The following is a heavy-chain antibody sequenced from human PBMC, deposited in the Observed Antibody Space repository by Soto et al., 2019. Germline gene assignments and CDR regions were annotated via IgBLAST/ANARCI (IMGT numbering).Heavy chain of an antibody. CDR2: VYYSGST. CDR3: ARMPYTGSNPPFDY. J-gene: IGHJ4*02. CDR1: GGSIRSYY. V-gene: IGHV4-59*01. Sequence: SETLSLTCTVSGGSIRSYYWSWIRQSPGKGLGMIGYVYYSGSTIYNPSLKSRVTISVDTSNNQFSLKLSSVTAADTAVYYCARMPYTGSNPPFDYWGRGTLVTVSS. D-gene: IGHD1-26*01.